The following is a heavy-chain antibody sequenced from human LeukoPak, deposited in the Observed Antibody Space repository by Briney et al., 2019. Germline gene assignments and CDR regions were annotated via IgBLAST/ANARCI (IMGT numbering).Heavy chain of an antibody. CDR1: GYTXTSYG. CDR3: ARATSELGDYWFDP. J-gene: IGHJ5*02. CDR2: ISAYNGNT. Sequence: ASVKVSCTSSGYTXTSYGISWVRQAPGQGLEWMGWISAYNGNTNYAQKLQGRVTMTTDTSTSTAYMELRSLRSDDTAVYYCARATSELGDYWFDPWGQGTLVTVSS. D-gene: IGHD3-10*01. V-gene: IGHV1-18*01.